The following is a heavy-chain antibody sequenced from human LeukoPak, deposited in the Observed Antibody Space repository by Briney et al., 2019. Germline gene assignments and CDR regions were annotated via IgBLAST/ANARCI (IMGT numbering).Heavy chain of an antibody. V-gene: IGHV4-39*01. D-gene: IGHD2-21*02. J-gene: IGHJ4*02. CDR2: IYYSGST. CDR1: GGSITSNSYY. Sequence: SETLSLTCTVSGGSITSNSYYWGWIRQPPGKGLEWIGSIYYSGSTYCNPSLKSRVTISVDTSKNQFSLKLRSVTAADTAVYYCARMRTRVVTLFDYWGQGTLVTVSS. CDR3: ARMRTRVVTLFDY.